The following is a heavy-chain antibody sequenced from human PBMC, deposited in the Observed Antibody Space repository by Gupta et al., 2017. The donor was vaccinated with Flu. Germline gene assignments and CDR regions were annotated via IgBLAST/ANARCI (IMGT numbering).Heavy chain of an antibody. Sequence: KGLEWIGEINHSGSTNYNPSLKSRVTISVDTSKNQFSLKLSSVTAADTAVYYCARGSVKQQPRIRYYYYMDVWGKGTTVTVSS. CDR3: ARGSVKQQPRIRYYYYMDV. CDR2: INHSGST. D-gene: IGHD6-13*01. J-gene: IGHJ6*03. V-gene: IGHV4-34*01.